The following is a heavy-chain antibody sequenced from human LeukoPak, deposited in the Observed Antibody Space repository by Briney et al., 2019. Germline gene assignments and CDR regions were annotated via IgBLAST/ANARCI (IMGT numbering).Heavy chain of an antibody. J-gene: IGHJ4*02. D-gene: IGHD1-26*01. CDR1: GFTFSSYA. Sequence: GGSLRLSCAASGFTFSSYAMSWVRQAPGKGLESVSTISGSGSSTYYADSVKGRFTISRDSSKNTLFLQMNSLRAEDTAVYYCAKGREAYSGSYTPLDYWGQGTLVAVSS. CDR2: ISGSGSST. V-gene: IGHV3-23*01. CDR3: AKGREAYSGSYTPLDY.